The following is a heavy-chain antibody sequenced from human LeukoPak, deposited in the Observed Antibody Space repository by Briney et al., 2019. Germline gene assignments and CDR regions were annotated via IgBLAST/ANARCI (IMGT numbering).Heavy chain of an antibody. J-gene: IGHJ6*02. CDR3: AREGGYSNYYYYGMDV. Sequence: ASVKVSCKASGYTFTGYYMHWERQAPGQGLEWMGWINPNSGGTNYAQKFQGWVTMTRDTSISTAYMELSRLRSDDTAVYYCAREGGYSNYYYYGMDVWGQGTTVTVSS. V-gene: IGHV1-2*04. CDR1: GYTFTGYY. D-gene: IGHD4-11*01. CDR2: INPNSGGT.